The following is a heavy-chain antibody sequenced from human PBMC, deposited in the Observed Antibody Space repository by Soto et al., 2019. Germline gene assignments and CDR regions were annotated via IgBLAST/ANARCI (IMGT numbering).Heavy chain of an antibody. CDR2: ISGSGGST. Sequence: VQLLESGGDLVQPGGSLRLSCEASGFTFSNYAMSWVRQAPGKGLEWVSVISGSGGSTNYADSAKGRFTISRDNSMDTLYLQMNSLRAEDTAVYYCARVFYYDILTGKSYNMDVWGQGTTVTVSS. CDR1: GFTFSNYA. D-gene: IGHD3-9*01. V-gene: IGHV3-23*01. CDR3: ARVFYYDILTGKSYNMDV. J-gene: IGHJ6*02.